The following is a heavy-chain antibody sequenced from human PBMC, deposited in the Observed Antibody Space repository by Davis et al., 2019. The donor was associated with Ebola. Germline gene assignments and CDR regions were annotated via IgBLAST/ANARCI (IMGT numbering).Heavy chain of an antibody. J-gene: IGHJ3*01. CDR2: ISTNGETT. CDR1: GFTFSSYA. Sequence: PGGSLRLSCSASGFTFSSYAMHWVRQAPGKGLESVSRISTNGETTYYAESVKGRFTISRDNSKGTLYLQMRSLRTDDTAVYYCATRFSNSDGALDVWGQGTLVTVSS. D-gene: IGHD1-7*01. CDR3: ATRFSNSDGALDV. V-gene: IGHV3-64D*06.